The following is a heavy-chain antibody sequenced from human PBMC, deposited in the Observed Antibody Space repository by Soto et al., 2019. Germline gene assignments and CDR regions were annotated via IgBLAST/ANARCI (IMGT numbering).Heavy chain of an antibody. CDR1: GFTFSSYD. J-gene: IGHJ4*02. V-gene: IGHV3-23*01. CDR2: ISVTGSGT. D-gene: IGHD4-17*01. CDR3: ARTTTTKSRDY. Sequence: EVQLLESGGGLVQPGGSLGLSCAASGFTFSSYDMSWVRQAPGKGLEYVSSISVTGSGTYYADSVKGRFTISRDNSKNTLYLQMNSLRVEDTAVYYCARTTTTKSRDYWGQGTLVTVCS.